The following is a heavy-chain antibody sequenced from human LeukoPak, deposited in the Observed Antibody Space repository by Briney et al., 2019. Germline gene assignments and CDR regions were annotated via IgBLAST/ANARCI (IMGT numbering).Heavy chain of an antibody. V-gene: IGHV4-30-2*01. CDR3: ARGFYYGSGSYPFDY. CDR1: GGSISSGGYS. D-gene: IGHD3-10*01. CDR2: IYHSGST. J-gene: IGHJ4*02. Sequence: TLSLTCAVSGGSISSGGYSWSWIRQPPGGGLEWIGYIYHSGSTYYNPSLKSRVTISVDTSKNQFSLKLSSVTAADTAVYYCARGFYYGSGSYPFDYWGQRTLVTVSS.